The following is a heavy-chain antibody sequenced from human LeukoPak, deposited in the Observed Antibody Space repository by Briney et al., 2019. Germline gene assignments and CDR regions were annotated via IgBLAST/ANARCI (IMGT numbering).Heavy chain of an antibody. CDR3: ARATHLTPYYFDY. D-gene: IGHD1-14*01. CDR2: FDPEDGET. V-gene: IGHV1-24*01. J-gene: IGHJ4*02. Sequence: WASVKVSCKVSGYTLTELSMHWVRQAPGKGLEWMGGFDPEDGETIYAQKFQGRVTITTDESTSTAYMELSSLRSEDTAVYYCARATHLTPYYFDYWGQGTLVTVSS. CDR1: GYTLTELS.